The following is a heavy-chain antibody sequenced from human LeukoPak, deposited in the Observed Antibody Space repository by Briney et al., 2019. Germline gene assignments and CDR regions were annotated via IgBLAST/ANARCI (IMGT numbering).Heavy chain of an antibody. CDR1: GFTFSSYS. D-gene: IGHD3-22*01. V-gene: IGHV3-21*01. CDR2: INRSGSYI. J-gene: IGHJ3*02. Sequence: GVSVRLSCAASGFTFSSYSMNWVRQAPGKGLEWVSSINRSGSYIYYADSVKGRFTISRNNAKNSLYLQMNTLRAEDTAVYYCARDGYYYDSSGYYQLAFDIWGQGTMGT. CDR3: ARDGYYYDSSGYYQLAFDI.